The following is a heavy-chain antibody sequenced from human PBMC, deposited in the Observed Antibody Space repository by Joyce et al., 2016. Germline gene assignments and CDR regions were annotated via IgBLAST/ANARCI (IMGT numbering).Heavy chain of an antibody. CDR3: AKILTATYSSGWFLDY. Sequence: QVQLVESGGGVVQPGRSLRLSCAASGLTLRHYGVHWVRQVPGKGLGWVAVISYDGIYKYYADSVKGRFTISRDNSKNTVFLEMNSLRTEDTAVYYCAKILTATYSSGWFLDYWGQGTLVTVSS. CDR1: GLTLRHYG. CDR2: ISYDGIYK. J-gene: IGHJ4*02. D-gene: IGHD6-25*01. V-gene: IGHV3-30*18.